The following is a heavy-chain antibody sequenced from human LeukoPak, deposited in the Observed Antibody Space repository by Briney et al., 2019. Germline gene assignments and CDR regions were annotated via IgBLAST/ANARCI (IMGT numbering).Heavy chain of an antibody. CDR2: MNSNSCNT. CDR1: GYTFTSYD. CDR3: ARSAGSWVDP. D-gene: IGHD1-26*01. V-gene: IGHV1-8*01. J-gene: IGHJ5*02. Sequence: ASVKVSCKASGYTFTSYDINWVRQATGQGLEWMGWMNSNSCNTGYAQKFQGRVTMTRNTAISTAYMELSSLRSEDTAVYYCARSAGSWVDPWGQGTLVTVSS.